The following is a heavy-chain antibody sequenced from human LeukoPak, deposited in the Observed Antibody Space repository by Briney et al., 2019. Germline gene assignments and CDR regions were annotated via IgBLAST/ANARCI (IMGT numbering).Heavy chain of an antibody. D-gene: IGHD3-10*01. CDR2: IYYSGST. V-gene: IGHV4-59*01. CDR3: ARSLPNTYYYGSGSYRDNWFDP. J-gene: IGHJ5*02. Sequence: PSETLSLTXTVSGGSISSYYWSWIRQPPGKGLEWNGYIYYSGSTNYNPSLKSRVTISVDTSKNQFALKLSSVTAADTAVYYCARSLPNTYYYGSGSYRDNWFDPWGQGTLVTVSS. CDR1: GGSISSYY.